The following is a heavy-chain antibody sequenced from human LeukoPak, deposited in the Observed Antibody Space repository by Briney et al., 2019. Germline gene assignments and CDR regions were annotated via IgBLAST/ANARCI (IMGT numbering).Heavy chain of an antibody. V-gene: IGHV3-74*01. CDR1: GFTFTTYW. D-gene: IGHD6-13*01. J-gene: IGHJ4*02. Sequence: GGSLRLSCAASGFTFTTYWMHWVRQAPGKGLVWVSRINTDGSSASYADSVKGRFTISRDTAKNTLYLQMNGLRAEDTAIYYCATDSGSSWYKGLDYWGQGTLVTVSS. CDR2: INTDGSSA. CDR3: ATDSGSSWYKGLDY.